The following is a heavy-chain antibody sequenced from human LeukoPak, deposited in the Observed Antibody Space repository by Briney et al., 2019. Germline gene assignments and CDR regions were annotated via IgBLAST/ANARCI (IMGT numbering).Heavy chain of an antibody. CDR2: LNWDSRSM. V-gene: IGHV3-9*01. CDR3: AKMGEGDYDILTDY. CDR1: GVNFDDYA. J-gene: IGHJ4*02. D-gene: IGHD3-9*01. Sequence: PGGSLRLSCAASGVNFDDYAMHWVRQSPGTGLEWVAGLNWDSRSMAYADSVRGRFTISRDNSKNTLYLQMNTLRAEDTAVYYCAKMGEGDYDILTDYWGQGTLVTVSS.